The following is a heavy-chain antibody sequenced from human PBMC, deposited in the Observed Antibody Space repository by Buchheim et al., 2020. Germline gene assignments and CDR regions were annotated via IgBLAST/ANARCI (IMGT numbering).Heavy chain of an antibody. V-gene: IGHV3-7*01. CDR2: IKQDGSDN. Sequence: EVQLVESGGGLVQPGGSLRLSCAASGYRFSDYWMNWVRQAPGKGLEWVANIKQDGSDNYYVDSVKGRFTISRDNAKNSLYLQMNSLRVEDTAVYYCARGTGWYPDYWGQGTL. CDR3: ARGTGWYPDY. D-gene: IGHD6-19*01. CDR1: GYRFSDYW. J-gene: IGHJ4*02.